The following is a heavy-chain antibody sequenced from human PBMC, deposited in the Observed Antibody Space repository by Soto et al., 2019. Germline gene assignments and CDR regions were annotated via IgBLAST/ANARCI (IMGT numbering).Heavy chain of an antibody. CDR1: GGTFSSYT. J-gene: IGHJ6*02. CDR3: ARDQSRNYDFWSGPTYYYYYGMDV. CDR2: IIPIFGTA. Sequence: SVKVSCKASGGTFSSYTISWVRQAPGQGLEWMGRIIPIFGTANYAQKFQGRVTITADESTSTAYMELSSLRSEDTAVYYCARDQSRNYDFWSGPTYYYYYGMDVWGQGTTVTVSS. D-gene: IGHD3-3*01. V-gene: IGHV1-69*13.